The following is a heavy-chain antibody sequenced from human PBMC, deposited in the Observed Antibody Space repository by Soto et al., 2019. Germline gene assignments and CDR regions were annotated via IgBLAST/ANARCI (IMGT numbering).Heavy chain of an antibody. D-gene: IGHD2-2*01. CDR3: ARDCSTSSCYNAGSYYYYGMDV. CDR2: IYASGST. J-gene: IGHJ6*02. V-gene: IGHV4-4*07. Sequence: SETLSLTCTVSGGSISSYYWSWIRQPAGKGLEWIGRIYASGSTNYSPSLKSRVTMSLDTSKNQFFLKLSSLTAADTAVYYCARDCSTSSCYNAGSYYYYGMDVWGRGTTVTVS. CDR1: GGSISSYY.